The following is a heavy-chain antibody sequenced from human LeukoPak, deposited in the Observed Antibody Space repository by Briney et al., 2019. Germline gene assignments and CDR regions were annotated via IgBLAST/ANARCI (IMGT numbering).Heavy chain of an antibody. V-gene: IGHV4-59*01. CDR1: GGSISSYY. D-gene: IGHD2-15*01. CDR3: GRVDIVVVVAATGNYYYYMDV. Sequence: SETLSLTCTVSGGSISSYYWSWIRQPPGKGLEWIGYIYYSGSTNYNPSLKSRVTISVDTSNNQFSLKLSSVTAADTAVYYLGRVDIVVVVAATGNYYYYMDVWGKGTTVTVSS. J-gene: IGHJ6*03. CDR2: IYYSGST.